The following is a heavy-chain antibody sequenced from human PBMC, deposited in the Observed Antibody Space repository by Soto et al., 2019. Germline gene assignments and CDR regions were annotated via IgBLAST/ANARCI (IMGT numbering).Heavy chain of an antibody. CDR2: IWYDGSNK. CDR1: GFTFSSYG. D-gene: IGHD5-18*01. J-gene: IGHJ4*02. Sequence: PGGSLRLSCAASGFTFSSYGMHWVRQAPGKGLEWVAVIWYDGSNKYYADSVKGRFTISRDNSKNTLYLQMNSLRAEDTAVYYCARDYAPDPWYSYGHSIDYWGQGTLVTVSS. CDR3: ARDYAPDPWYSYGHSIDY. V-gene: IGHV3-33*01.